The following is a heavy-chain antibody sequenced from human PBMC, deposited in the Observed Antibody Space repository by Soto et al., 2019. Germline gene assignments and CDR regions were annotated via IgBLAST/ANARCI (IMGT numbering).Heavy chain of an antibody. CDR3: ARRSAFDI. V-gene: IGHV3-30-3*01. Sequence: SLRLSCAASGFTFSSYAMHWVRRAPGKGLEWVAVISYDGSNKYYADSVKGRFTISRDNSKNTLYLQMNSLRAEDTAVYYCARRSAFDIWGQGTMVTVSS. CDR1: GFTFSSYA. CDR2: ISYDGSNK. J-gene: IGHJ3*02.